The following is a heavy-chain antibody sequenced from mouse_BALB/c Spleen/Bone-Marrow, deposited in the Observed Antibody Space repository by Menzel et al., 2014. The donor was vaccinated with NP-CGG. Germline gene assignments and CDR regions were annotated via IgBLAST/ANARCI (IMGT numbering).Heavy chain of an antibody. J-gene: IGHJ3*01. Sequence: VQLQQPGAELVKPGASVKLSCTASGFSIKDTYMHWVKQRPEQGLEWIGRIDPANGNTKYDPKFQGKATITADTSSNTAYLQLSSLTSEDTAVYYCASYYYGSAWFAYWGQGTLVTVPA. V-gene: IGHV14-3*02. CDR1: GFSIKDTY. CDR3: ASYYYGSAWFAY. D-gene: IGHD1-1*01. CDR2: IDPANGNT.